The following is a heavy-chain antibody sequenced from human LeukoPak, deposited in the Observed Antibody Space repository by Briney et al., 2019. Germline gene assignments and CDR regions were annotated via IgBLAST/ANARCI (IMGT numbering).Heavy chain of an antibody. V-gene: IGHV4-59*01. CDR3: ARETYYHGSGTSNWFDP. CDR2: IYYSGST. D-gene: IGHD3-10*01. J-gene: IGHJ5*02. CDR1: GGSISSYY. Sequence: SETLSLTCTVSGGSISSYYWSWIRQPPGKGLEWIGYIYYSGSTNYNPSLKSRVTISVDTSKNQFSLKLSSVTAADTAVYYCARETYYHGSGTSNWFDPWGQGTLVTVSS.